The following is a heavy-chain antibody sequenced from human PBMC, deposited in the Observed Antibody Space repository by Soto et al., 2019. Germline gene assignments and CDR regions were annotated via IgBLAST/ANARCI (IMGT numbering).Heavy chain of an antibody. D-gene: IGHD2-21*02. CDR1: GGTFSSYA. CDR2: IIPIFGTA. Sequence: QVQLVQSGAEVKKPGSSVKVSCKASGGTFSSYAISWVRQAPGQGLEWMGGIIPIFGTANYAQRFQGRVTTTADESTSTAYMELSSLRSEDTAVYYCAADPTPNCGGDCPFDYGGEGPMVTVPS. V-gene: IGHV1-69*12. J-gene: IGHJ4*02. CDR3: AADPTPNCGGDCPFDY.